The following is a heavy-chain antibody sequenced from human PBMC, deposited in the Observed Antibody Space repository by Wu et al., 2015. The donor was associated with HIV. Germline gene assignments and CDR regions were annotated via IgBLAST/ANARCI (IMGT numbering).Heavy chain of an antibody. CDR3: ARDPGRTLYYFDS. Sequence: QVQLVQSGAEVKKPGSSVRVSCKASGVTFSSYGFSWVRQAPGQGLEWMGRIVPLFDAPNYSQKFHDRLTITADRSTTTTYMELSSLTFEDTAIYYCARDPGRTLYYFDSWGQGTLVTVSS. CDR1: GVTFSSYG. J-gene: IGHJ4*02. V-gene: IGHV1-69*13. D-gene: IGHD1-14*01. CDR2: IVPLFDAP.